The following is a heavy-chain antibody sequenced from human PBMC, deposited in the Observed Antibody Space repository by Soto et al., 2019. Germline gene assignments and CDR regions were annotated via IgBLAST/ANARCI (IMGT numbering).Heavy chain of an antibody. J-gene: IGHJ4*02. CDR1: GGSFSGYY. V-gene: IGHV4-34*01. CDR3: ARGRGGLVRFDY. CDR2: INHSGST. D-gene: IGHD3-9*01. Sequence: QVQLQQWGAGLLKPSETLSLTCAVYGGSFSGYYWSWIRQPPGKGLEWIGEINHSGSTNHNPSLKSRVTISVDTSKNQFSLRLSSVTAADTAVYYCARGRGGLVRFDYWGQGTLVTVSS.